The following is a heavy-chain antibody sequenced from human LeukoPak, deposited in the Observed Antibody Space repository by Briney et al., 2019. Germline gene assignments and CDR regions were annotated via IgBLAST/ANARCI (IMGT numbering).Heavy chain of an antibody. CDR1: GGTFISYA. J-gene: IGHJ6*03. Sequence: SVKVSCKASGGTFISYAISWVRQAPGQGLDWMGGIIPIFGAANTEQKFLGNDTITNDESTSNADMKLGSLRSDDTAVYYCASAPYYYDSSGYSQGGYYYYYMDVWGKGTTVTVSS. V-gene: IGHV1-69*05. CDR3: ASAPYYYDSSGYSQGGYYYYYMDV. CDR2: IIPIFGAA. D-gene: IGHD3-22*01.